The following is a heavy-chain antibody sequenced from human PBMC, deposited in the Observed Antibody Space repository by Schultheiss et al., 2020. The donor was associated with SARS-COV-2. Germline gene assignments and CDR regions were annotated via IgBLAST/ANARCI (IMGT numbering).Heavy chain of an antibody. CDR2: IYYSGST. Sequence: SETLSLTCTVSGGSISSYYWSWIRQPPGKGLEWIGYIYYSGSTSYNPSLKSLVTISVDTSKNQFSLKLSSVTAADTAVYYCARGPPGGIAAAGGDDAFDIWGQGTMVTVSS. CDR3: ARGPPGGIAAAGGDDAFDI. CDR1: GGSISSYY. J-gene: IGHJ3*02. D-gene: IGHD6-13*01. V-gene: IGHV4-59*12.